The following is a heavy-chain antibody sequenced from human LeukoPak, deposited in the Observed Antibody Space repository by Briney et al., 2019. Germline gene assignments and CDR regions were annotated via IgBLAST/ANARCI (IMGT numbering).Heavy chain of an antibody. V-gene: IGHV4-59*08. D-gene: IGHD6-19*01. CDR2: IYYSGST. CDR3: ARHTRSGWYYFDY. CDR1: GGSFSSYY. J-gene: IGHJ4*02. Sequence: SETLSLTCAVYGGSFSSYYWSWIRQPPGKGLEWIGYIYYSGSTNYNPSHKSRVTISVGTSKNQFSLKLSSVTAADTAVYYCARHTRSGWYYFDYWGQGTLVTVSS.